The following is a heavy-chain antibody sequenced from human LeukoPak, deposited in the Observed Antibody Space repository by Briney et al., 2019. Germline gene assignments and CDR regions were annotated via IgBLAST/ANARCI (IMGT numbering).Heavy chain of an antibody. D-gene: IGHD7-27*01. CDR1: GGSFSGYY. CDR2: INHSGST. Sequence: SETLSLTCTVYGGSFSGYYWSWIRQPPRKGLEWIGEINHSGSTNYNPSLKSRVTISVDTSKNQFSLKLSSVTAADTAVYYCARALGTSFDYWGQGTLVTVSS. CDR3: ARALGTSFDY. J-gene: IGHJ4*02. V-gene: IGHV4-34*01.